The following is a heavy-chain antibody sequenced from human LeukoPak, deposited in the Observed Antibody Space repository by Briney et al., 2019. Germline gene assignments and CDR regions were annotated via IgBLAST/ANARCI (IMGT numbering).Heavy chain of an antibody. V-gene: IGHV3-23*01. J-gene: IGHJ4*02. CDR2: IGDNGGST. D-gene: IGHD3-22*01. Sequence: PGGSLRLSCAASGFTFSVYAMSWVRQAPGKGLEWVSTIGDNGGSTYYADSVKGRFTISRDNSKKTLSLQMNSLRAEDTAIYFCAKRSTSNYYGDFDYWGQGTLVTVSS. CDR3: AKRSTSNYYGDFDY. CDR1: GFTFSVYA.